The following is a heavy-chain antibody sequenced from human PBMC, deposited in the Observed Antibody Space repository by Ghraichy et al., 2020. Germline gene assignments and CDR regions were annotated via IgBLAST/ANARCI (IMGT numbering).Heavy chain of an antibody. V-gene: IGHV3-7*03. CDR1: GFTFSSSW. D-gene: IGHD3-10*01. CDR2: IKEDGSEI. Sequence: GGSLRLSCAASGFTFSSSWMTWVRQAPGKGLEWVANIKEDGSEIHYVDSVKGRFAISRDNAKNSLFLQMNSLRADDTAVYYCAKIYASGSYYRWFAYWGQGTLVTVSS. J-gene: IGHJ4*02. CDR3: AKIYASGSYYRWFAY.